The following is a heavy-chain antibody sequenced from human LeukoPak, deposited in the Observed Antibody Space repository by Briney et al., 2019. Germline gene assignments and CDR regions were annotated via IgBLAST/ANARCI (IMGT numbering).Heavy chain of an antibody. V-gene: IGHV3-11*04. Sequence: GGSLRLSCAASGFTFSDYFMTWIRQAPGKGLEWVSYISGSGSNKYYADSVKGRFTISRDNAKNSLYLQMNSLRAEDTAVYYCASGIGVYVDYWGQGSLVTVSS. CDR1: GFTFSDYF. D-gene: IGHD6-19*01. CDR2: ISGSGSNK. J-gene: IGHJ4*02. CDR3: ASGIGVYVDY.